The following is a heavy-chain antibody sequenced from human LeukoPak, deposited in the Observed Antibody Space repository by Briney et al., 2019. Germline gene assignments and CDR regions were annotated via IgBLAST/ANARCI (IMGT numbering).Heavy chain of an antibody. CDR3: ARATPFGYVWGGNWFDP. Sequence: ASVMVSCKASEYTFTDYYMHWVRQAPGQGLEWMGWINPNSGGTNYAQKFQGRVTMTRDTSISTAYMELSRLRSDDTAVYYCARATPFGYVWGGNWFDPWGQGTLVTVSS. J-gene: IGHJ5*02. CDR2: INPNSGGT. CDR1: EYTFTDYY. V-gene: IGHV1-2*02. D-gene: IGHD3-16*01.